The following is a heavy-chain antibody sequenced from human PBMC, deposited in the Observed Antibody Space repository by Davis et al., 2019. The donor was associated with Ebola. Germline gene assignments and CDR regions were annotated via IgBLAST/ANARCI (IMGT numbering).Heavy chain of an antibody. D-gene: IGHD3-16*02. Sequence: PSETLSLTCTVSGGSISSGGYYWSWIRQHPGKGLEWIGYIYYSGSTYYNPSLKSRVTISVDTSKNQFSLKLSTVTAADTAVYYCASANLSLRGVEFLYDYIWGSYRYSPGTNDGGWFDPWGQGTLVTVSS. CDR2: IYYSGST. CDR1: GGSISSGGYY. V-gene: IGHV4-31*03. J-gene: IGHJ5*02. CDR3: ASANLSLRGVEFLYDYIWGSYRYSPGTNDGGWFDP.